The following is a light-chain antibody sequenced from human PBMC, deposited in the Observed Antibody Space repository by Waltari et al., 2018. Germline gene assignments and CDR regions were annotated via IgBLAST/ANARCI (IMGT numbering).Light chain of an antibody. CDR1: SSDVGDFNH. Sequence: QSVLTQPASVSESPGQSITIPCTGTSSDVGDFNHVSWYQQQPDKAPKLLIYDITIRPSGVPDSFSGTKSGHTASLTIAGLQVDDEADYYCSSDTTSGSYVFASGTKVTVL. CDR2: DIT. J-gene: IGLJ1*01. CDR3: SSDTTSGSYV. V-gene: IGLV2-14*03.